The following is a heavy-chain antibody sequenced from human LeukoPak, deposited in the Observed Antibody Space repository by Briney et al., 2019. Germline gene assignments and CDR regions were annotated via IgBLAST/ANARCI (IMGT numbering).Heavy chain of an antibody. Sequence: GESLKISCKGSGYSFTSYWISWVRQMPGKGLEWMGRIDPSGSYTNYSPSFQGHVTISADKSISTAYLQWSSLKASDTAMYYCARPNYYYYGMDVWGQGTTVTVSS. CDR3: ARPNYYYYGMDV. V-gene: IGHV5-10-1*01. CDR2: IDPSGSYT. J-gene: IGHJ6*02. CDR1: GYSFTSYW.